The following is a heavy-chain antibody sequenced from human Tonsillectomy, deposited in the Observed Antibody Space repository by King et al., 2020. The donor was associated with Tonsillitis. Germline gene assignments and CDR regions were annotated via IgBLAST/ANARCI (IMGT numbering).Heavy chain of an antibody. D-gene: IGHD3/OR15-3a*01. CDR2: ISWNSGSM. CDR1: GFTFDDYA. V-gene: IGHV3-9*01. CDR3: AKDKDWS. J-gene: IGHJ5*02. Sequence: VQLVESGGGLVQSGRSLRLSCAASGFTFDDYAMHWVRQAPEKGLEWVSGISWNSGSMGYADSVKGRFTISRDNAKSSLYLQMNSLRAEDTALYYCAKDKDWSWGQGTLVIVSS.